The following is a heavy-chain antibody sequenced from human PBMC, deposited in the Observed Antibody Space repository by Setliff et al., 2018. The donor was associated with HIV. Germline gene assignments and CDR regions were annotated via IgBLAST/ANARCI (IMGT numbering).Heavy chain of an antibody. D-gene: IGHD3-10*01. J-gene: IGHJ4*02. V-gene: IGHV1-2*02. Sequence: ASVKVSCKASGYTFSDYYLHWVRQAPGQGLEWMGWINGNSGATNYAQKFQGRVTMTRDTSTYTAYMELTRLRSDDTAVYSCARGGDDSGPGTWTFDYWGQGALVIVSS. CDR2: INGNSGAT. CDR3: ARGGDDSGPGTWTFDY. CDR1: GYTFSDYY.